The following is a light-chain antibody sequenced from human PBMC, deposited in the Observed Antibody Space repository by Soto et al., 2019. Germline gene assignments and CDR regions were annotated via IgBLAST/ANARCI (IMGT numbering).Light chain of an antibody. CDR3: QQYGSSRWT. CDR1: QSVSSSY. Sequence: EIVLTQSPGTLSLSPGERATLSCRASQSVSSSYLAWYQQKPGQAPRLLISGASSRATGIPDRFSGGGSGTDFTLTISTLEPEDFAVYYWQQYGSSRWTFGQGTKVEIK. V-gene: IGKV3-20*01. J-gene: IGKJ1*01. CDR2: GAS.